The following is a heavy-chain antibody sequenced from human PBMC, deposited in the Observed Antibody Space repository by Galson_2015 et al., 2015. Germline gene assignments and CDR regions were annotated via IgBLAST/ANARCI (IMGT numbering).Heavy chain of an antibody. J-gene: IGHJ6*02. V-gene: IGHV3-23*01. Sequence: SLRLSCAASGFTFSSYAMSWVRQAPRKGLEWVSAISGSGGSTYYADSVKGRFTISRDNSKNTLYLQMNSLRAEDTAVYYCAKDSVYDYVWGSYRQYGMDVWGQGTTVTVSS. CDR3: AKDSVYDYVWGSYRQYGMDV. CDR2: ISGSGGST. D-gene: IGHD3-16*02. CDR1: GFTFSSYA.